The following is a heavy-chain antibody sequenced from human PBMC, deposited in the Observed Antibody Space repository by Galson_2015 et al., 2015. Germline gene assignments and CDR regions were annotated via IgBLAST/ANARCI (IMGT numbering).Heavy chain of an antibody. D-gene: IGHD1/OR15-1a*01. CDR3: ARVRGTSWNKGDWLDP. CDR1: GFTFSNSA. CDR2: IGGTGAKT. Sequence: SLRLSCAASGFTFSNSAMTWVRQVPGKGLEWVAAIGGTGAKTYYSESAKGRFTVSRDNSKNTLFLQMNSLTADDTALYYCARVRGTSWNKGDWLDPWGQGTLVTVSS. V-gene: IGHV3-23*01. J-gene: IGHJ5*02.